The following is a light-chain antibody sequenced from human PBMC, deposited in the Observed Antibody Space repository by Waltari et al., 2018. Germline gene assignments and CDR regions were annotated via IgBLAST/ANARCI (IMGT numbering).Light chain of an antibody. CDR1: QSLLHRDGNTY. CDR2: KVS. V-gene: IGKV2-30*02. Sequence: DVVMTQSPLSLPVTLGQPASLSCRSSQSLLHRDGNTYLNWYHQRPGQSPRRLIYKVSKRDSGVPDRFSGSGSGTEFTLKISRVEAEDVGLYYCMQDAHWPPYTFGQGTKLEI. CDR3: MQDAHWPPYT. J-gene: IGKJ2*01.